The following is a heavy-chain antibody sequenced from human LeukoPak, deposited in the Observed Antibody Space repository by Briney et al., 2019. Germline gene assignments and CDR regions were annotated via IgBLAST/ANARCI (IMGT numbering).Heavy chain of an antibody. CDR1: GFTFNIFG. D-gene: IGHD1-7*01. J-gene: IGHJ4*02. CDR2: IYSGGST. Sequence: PGGSLGLSCAASGFTFNIFGMHWVRQAPGKGLEWVSVIYSGGSTYYADSVKGRFTISRDNSKNTLYLQMNSLRAEDTAVYYCARGRWNYYSDYWGQGTLVTVSS. CDR3: ARGRWNYYSDY. V-gene: IGHV3-53*01.